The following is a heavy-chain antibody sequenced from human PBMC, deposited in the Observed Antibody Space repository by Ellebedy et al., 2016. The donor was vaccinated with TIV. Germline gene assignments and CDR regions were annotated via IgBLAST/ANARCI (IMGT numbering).Heavy chain of an antibody. Sequence: GESLKISXETSGYRFDTQWISWVRQTSGKGLEWMATIDPRDSYTKFNPSFEGHVIISADKSVNTVYLQWRSLKASDTAMYYCARFPYDYDSRGYYWGNFDLWGQGTLLIVSS. CDR1: GYRFDTQW. CDR2: IDPRDSYT. CDR3: ARFPYDYDSRGYYWGNFDL. J-gene: IGHJ4*02. V-gene: IGHV5-10-1*01. D-gene: IGHD3-22*01.